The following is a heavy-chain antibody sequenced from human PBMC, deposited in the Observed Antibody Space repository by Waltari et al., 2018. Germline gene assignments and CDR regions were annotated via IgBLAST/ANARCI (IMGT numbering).Heavy chain of an antibody. J-gene: IGHJ3*02. CDR2: IIPIFGTA. V-gene: IGHV1-69*12. CDR3: AREGAAVAGRAFDI. D-gene: IGHD6-19*01. Sequence: QVQLVQSGAEVKKPGSSVKVSCKASGGTFSSYANSWVRQAPGKGLEWRGGIIPIFGTANYAQKFKGRVTITADESTSTAYMELSSLRSEDTAVYYCAREGAAVAGRAFDIWGQGTMVTVSS. CDR1: GGTFSSYA.